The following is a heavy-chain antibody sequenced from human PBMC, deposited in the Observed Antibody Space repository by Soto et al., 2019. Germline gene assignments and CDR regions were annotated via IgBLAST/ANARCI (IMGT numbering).Heavy chain of an antibody. D-gene: IGHD1-20*01. V-gene: IGHV2-70*13. CDR1: GFSLTSPGMC. J-gene: IGHJ6*02. CDR3: ARSIRGPRRFNGMDV. CDR2: IERDDDDK. Sequence: ATGPTLVNPTETLTLTCTFSGFSLTSPGMCVSWIRQSPGKALEWLALIERDDDDKYYSASLKTRLTISKDTRKNQVVLTMANMDPADTATYYCARSIRGPRRFNGMDVWGQGTTVTVSS.